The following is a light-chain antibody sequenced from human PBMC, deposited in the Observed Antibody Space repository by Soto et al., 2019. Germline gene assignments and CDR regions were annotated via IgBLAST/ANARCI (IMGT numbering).Light chain of an antibody. CDR2: AAS. J-gene: IGKJ3*01. CDR3: QQSYSTLT. CDR1: QSISSY. V-gene: IGKV1-39*01. Sequence: DIQMTQSPSSLSASVGARVTITCRASQSISSYLNWYQQKPGKAPKLLIYAASSLQSGVPSRFSGSGSGTYFTLTISSLQPEDFANYYCQQSYSTLTFGPGTKVDIK.